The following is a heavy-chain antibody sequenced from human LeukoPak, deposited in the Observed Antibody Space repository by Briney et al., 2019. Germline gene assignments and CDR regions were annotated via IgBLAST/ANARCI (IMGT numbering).Heavy chain of an antibody. V-gene: IGHV3-30*18. J-gene: IGHJ4*02. CDR2: VSQDEKTK. Sequence: PGGSLRLSCAASGFTFSDYFMHWVRQVPGKGLEWVASVSQDEKTKLYVDSVKGRFTISRDNSRNTLYLQVYSLRGEDTAVYFCAKDVPASWAPDYWGQGTLVTVSS. D-gene: IGHD3-16*01. CDR1: GFTFSDYF. CDR3: AKDVPASWAPDY.